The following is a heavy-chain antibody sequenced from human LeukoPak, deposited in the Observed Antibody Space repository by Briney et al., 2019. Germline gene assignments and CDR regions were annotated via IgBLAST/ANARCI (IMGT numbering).Heavy chain of an antibody. J-gene: IGHJ4*02. Sequence: GGSLRLSCAASGFTFSSYWMHWVRQAPGKRLVWVSRISSDGSNTRYADSVKGRFTISRDNAKNTLYLQMNSLRAEDTAVYYCARDLWGLVDYWGQGTLVTVSS. D-gene: IGHD7-27*01. CDR3: ARDLWGLVDY. CDR1: GFTFSSYW. CDR2: ISSDGSNT. V-gene: IGHV3-74*01.